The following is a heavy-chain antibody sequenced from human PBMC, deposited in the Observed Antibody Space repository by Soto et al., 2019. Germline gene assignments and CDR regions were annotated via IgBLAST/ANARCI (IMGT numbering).Heavy chain of an antibody. Sequence: PSETLPLTCTVSGGSISSSRYYCGWIRQPPGKGLEWIGSISYRGSTYYNPSLKSRVTISVDTSKNQFSLKLSSVTAADTAVYYCASNYSGSAVDYWGQGTLVTVS. CDR3: ASNYSGSAVDY. J-gene: IGHJ4*02. CDR1: GGSISSSRYY. D-gene: IGHD1-26*01. V-gene: IGHV4-39*01. CDR2: ISYRGST.